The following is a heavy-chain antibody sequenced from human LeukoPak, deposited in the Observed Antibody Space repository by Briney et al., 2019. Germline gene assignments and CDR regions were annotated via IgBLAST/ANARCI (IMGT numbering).Heavy chain of an antibody. V-gene: IGHV3-30-3*01. CDR1: GFTFSSYA. CDR2: ISYDGSNK. J-gene: IGHJ4*02. D-gene: IGHD3-10*01. CDR3: ARDRYYGSGSYSPPYFDY. Sequence: GESLQISCAASGFTFSSYAMHWVRQAPGKGLEWVAVISYDGSNKYYADSVKGRFTISRDNSKNTLYLQMNSLRAEDTAVHYCARDRYYGSGSYSPPYFDYWGQGTLVTVSS.